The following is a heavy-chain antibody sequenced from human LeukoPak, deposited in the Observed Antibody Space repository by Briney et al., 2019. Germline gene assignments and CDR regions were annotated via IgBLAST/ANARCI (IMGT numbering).Heavy chain of an antibody. J-gene: IGHJ4*02. V-gene: IGHV3-30-3*01. D-gene: IGHD3-22*01. CDR3: ARDYYDSSGYSLVGVGSFDY. Sequence: GSLRLSCAASGFTFSSYAMHWVRQAPGKGLEWVAVISYDGSNKYYADSVKGRFTISRDNSKNTLYLQMNSLRAEDTAVYYCARDYYDSSGYSLVGVGSFDYWGQGTLVTVSS. CDR1: GFTFSSYA. CDR2: ISYDGSNK.